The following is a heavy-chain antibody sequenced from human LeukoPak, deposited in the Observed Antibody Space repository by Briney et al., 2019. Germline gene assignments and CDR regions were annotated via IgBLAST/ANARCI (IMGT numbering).Heavy chain of an antibody. CDR1: GDSISNHIYY. J-gene: IGHJ3*02. CDR3: ARLRALSGHRGAFDI. CDR2: VYYTGNA. Sequence: PSETLSLTCAVSGDSISNHIYYWDWIRQTPGKGLEWIGAVYYTGNAYYNPSLKSRVTISVDTSDNRFSLHLSSVNAADTAIYYCARLRALSGHRGAFDIWGQGTLVTVSS. V-gene: IGHV4-39*01. D-gene: IGHD5/OR15-5a*01.